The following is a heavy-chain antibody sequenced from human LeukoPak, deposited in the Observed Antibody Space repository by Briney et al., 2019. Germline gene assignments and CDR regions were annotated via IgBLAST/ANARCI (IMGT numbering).Heavy chain of an antibody. CDR1: GLTFPRYA. J-gene: IGHJ2*01. Sequence: GGSLRLSCAASGLTFPRYAFAWVRQAPGRGVQWVSGISGSGRDTFYSDSVKGRFTISRDNSKNTHYLQMSSLTAEDTVVYYCAKWGDFWTGLNNWYFELWGRGTLVTVSS. CDR2: ISGSGRDT. CDR3: AKWGDFWTGLNNWYFEL. D-gene: IGHD3/OR15-3a*01. V-gene: IGHV3-23*01.